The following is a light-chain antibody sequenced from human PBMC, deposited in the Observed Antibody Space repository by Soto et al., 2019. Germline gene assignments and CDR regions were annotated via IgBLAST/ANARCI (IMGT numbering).Light chain of an antibody. V-gene: IGKV1-5*03. CDR2: KAS. CDR1: QSISNW. Sequence: DIQMTQSPSTLSASVRDRVTITCRASQSISNWLAWYQQKPGKAPKLLIYKASSLESGVPSRFSGSGSGTEFTLTISSLQPDDFATYYCQQYANSPLTFGGGNKVEIK. CDR3: QQYANSPLT. J-gene: IGKJ4*01.